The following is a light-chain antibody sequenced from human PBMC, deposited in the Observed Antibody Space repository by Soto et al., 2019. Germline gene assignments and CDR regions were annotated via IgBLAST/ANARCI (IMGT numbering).Light chain of an antibody. CDR3: LSYAGSYNFV. CDR1: SSDVGSYNY. V-gene: IGLV2-11*01. Sequence: QSVLTQPRSVSGSPGQSITISCTGSSSDVGSYNYVSWYQQHPGQAPEFMIYDVNKRPSGVSHRFSGSKSGNTASLTISGLQADDEADYYCLSYAGSYNFVFGSGTKLTVL. CDR2: DVN. J-gene: IGLJ1*01.